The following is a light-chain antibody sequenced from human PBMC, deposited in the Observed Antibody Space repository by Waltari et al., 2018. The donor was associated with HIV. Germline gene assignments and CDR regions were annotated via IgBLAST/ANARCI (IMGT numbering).Light chain of an antibody. CDR2: RGT. CDR1: DRDIGFSNF. J-gene: IGLJ3*02. V-gene: IGLV2-14*01. Sequence: QSVLTQPASVSGSPGQSISISCTGTDRDIGFSNFVSWYQNLPGKAPRLIIYRGTARASGISSRFSASKSGNTASLSISGLQLEDEGDYYCTSYSYSHHFAFGGGTTLTVL. CDR3: TSYSYSHHFA.